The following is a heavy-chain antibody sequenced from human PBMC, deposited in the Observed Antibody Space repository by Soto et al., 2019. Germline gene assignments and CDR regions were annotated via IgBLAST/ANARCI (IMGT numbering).Heavy chain of an antibody. Sequence: QVQLVESGGGVVQPGRSLRLSCAASGFPFSSYGMHWVRQAPGKGLEWVAHISYDGSNKHYTDSVKGRFTISRDNSKNILYLQMSTLRAEDTAVYYCAGGQYYFDYCGQGTRGSVSS. J-gene: IGHJ4*02. CDR2: ISYDGSNK. V-gene: IGHV3-30*03. D-gene: IGHD2-15*01. CDR1: GFPFSSYG. CDR3: AGGQYYFDY.